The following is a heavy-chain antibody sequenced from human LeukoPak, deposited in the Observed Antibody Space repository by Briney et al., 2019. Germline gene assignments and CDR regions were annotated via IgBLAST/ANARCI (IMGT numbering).Heavy chain of an antibody. Sequence: GGSLRLSCAASGFTFSRYWMSWVRQAPGKGLEWVGNIRQDGSAKYYLDSVKGRFTISRDNAKNSPYLQMNSLRAEDTAVYYCARGDYFDSSGYFIDAFDIWGQGTKVTVSS. CDR3: ARGDYFDSSGYFIDAFDI. J-gene: IGHJ3*02. V-gene: IGHV3-7*04. CDR1: GFTFSRYW. D-gene: IGHD3-22*01. CDR2: IRQDGSAK.